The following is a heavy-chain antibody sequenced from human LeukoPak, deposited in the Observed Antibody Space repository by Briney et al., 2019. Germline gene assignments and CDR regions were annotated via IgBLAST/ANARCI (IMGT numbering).Heavy chain of an antibody. CDR1: GFTFSSYG. CDR2: IRYDGSNK. J-gene: IGHJ4*02. Sequence: GGSLRLFRAASGFTFSSYGMHWVRQAPGKGLEWVAFIRYDGSNKYYADSVKGRFTISRDNSKNTLYLQMNSLRAEDTAVYYCAKETPYSGSYFDYWGQGTLVTVSS. D-gene: IGHD1-26*01. CDR3: AKETPYSGSYFDY. V-gene: IGHV3-30*02.